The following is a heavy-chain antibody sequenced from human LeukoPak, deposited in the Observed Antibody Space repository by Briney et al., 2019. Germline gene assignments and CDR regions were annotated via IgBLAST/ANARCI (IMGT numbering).Heavy chain of an antibody. J-gene: IGHJ4*02. V-gene: IGHV3-15*01. CDR3: STGGYFFDY. CDR1: GFTFSSYG. CDR2: IKSKPDGGTT. Sequence: PGGSLRLSCAASGFTFSSYGMHWVRQAPGKGLEWVGRIKSKPDGGTTDYAAPVKGRITISRDDSKNTVYLQMNSLKTEDTGVYYCSTGGYFFDYWGQGTLVTVSS.